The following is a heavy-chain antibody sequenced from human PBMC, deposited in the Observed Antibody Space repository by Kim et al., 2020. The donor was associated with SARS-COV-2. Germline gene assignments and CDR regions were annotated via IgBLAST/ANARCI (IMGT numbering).Heavy chain of an antibody. CDR2: ISYDGNNK. CDR1: GFTFSSYG. CDR3: AKGDGGLNWELLWLYYFDY. J-gene: IGHJ4*02. D-gene: IGHD1-26*01. V-gene: IGHV3-30*18. Sequence: GGSLRLSCAASGFTFSSYGMHWVRQAPGKGLEWVAVISYDGNNKYYADSVKGRFTISRDNSKNTLYLQMNSLRAEDTAVYYCAKGDGGLNWELLWLYYFDYWGQGTLVTVSS.